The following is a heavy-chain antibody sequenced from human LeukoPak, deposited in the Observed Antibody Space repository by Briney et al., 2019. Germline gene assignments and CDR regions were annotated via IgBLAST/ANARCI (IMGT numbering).Heavy chain of an antibody. J-gene: IGHJ4*02. CDR3: ITPYVWGSYRYDY. CDR2: IKSKTDGGTT. D-gene: IGHD3-16*02. V-gene: IGHV3-15*01. CDR1: GFTFSNAW. Sequence: PGGSLRLSRAASGFTFSNAWMSWVRQAPGKGLEWVGRIKSKTDGGTTDYAAPVKGRFTISRDDSKNTLYLQMNSLKIEDTAVYYCITPYVWGSYRYDYWGQGTLGAVSS.